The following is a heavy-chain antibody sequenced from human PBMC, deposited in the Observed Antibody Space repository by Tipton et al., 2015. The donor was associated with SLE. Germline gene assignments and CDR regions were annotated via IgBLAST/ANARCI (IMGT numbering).Heavy chain of an antibody. D-gene: IGHD3-10*01. Sequence: TLSLTCAVYGGSFSGYYWSWIRQPPGKGLEWIGEINHSGGTNYNPSLKSRVTISVDTSKNQFSLKLSSVTAADTAVYYCARTGDYFDYWGQGTLVTVSS. V-gene: IGHV4-34*01. CDR3: ARTGDYFDY. J-gene: IGHJ4*02. CDR2: INHSGGT. CDR1: GGSFSGYY.